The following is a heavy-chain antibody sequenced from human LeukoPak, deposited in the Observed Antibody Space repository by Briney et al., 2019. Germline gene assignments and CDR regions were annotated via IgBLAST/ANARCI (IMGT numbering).Heavy chain of an antibody. CDR1: GFTFSGYA. D-gene: IGHD6-13*01. CDR3: AKLIRVSPPPDAFDI. CDR2: ISGSGGST. J-gene: IGHJ3*02. V-gene: IGHV3-23*01. Sequence: GGSLRLSCAASGFTFSGYAMSWVRQAPGKGLEWVSAISGSGGSTYYADSVKGRFTISRDNSKNTLYLQMNSLGAEDTAVYYCAKLIRVSPPPDAFDIWGQGTMVTVSS.